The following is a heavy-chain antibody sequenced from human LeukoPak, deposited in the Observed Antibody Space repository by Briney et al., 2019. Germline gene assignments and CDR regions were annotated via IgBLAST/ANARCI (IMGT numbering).Heavy chain of an antibody. V-gene: IGHV1-3*01. CDR2: INADNGNT. D-gene: IGHD5-18*01. CDR3: VRDKYSYGYTDGRFDY. J-gene: IGHJ4*02. CDR1: GYTFTTYT. Sequence: ASVKVSCKASGYTFTTYTMHWVRQAPGQRLEWMGWINADNGNTKYSQKFQGRVTITRDTSASTAYMELSSLRSEDTAVYYCVRDKYSYGYTDGRFDYWGQGTLVTVSS.